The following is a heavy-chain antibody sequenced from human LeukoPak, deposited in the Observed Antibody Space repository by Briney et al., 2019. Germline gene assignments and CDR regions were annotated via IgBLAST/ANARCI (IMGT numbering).Heavy chain of an antibody. V-gene: IGHV3-30*02. CDR1: GFTFITYG. D-gene: IGHD1-26*01. J-gene: IGHJ4*02. CDR3: AKDHLKWELHPWFDY. Sequence: QPGGSLRLSCAASGFTFITYGMHWVRQAPGKGLEWVSFIRYDGSNKYYADSVKGRFTISRDNSKNTLYLQMNSLRAEDTAVYYCAKDHLKWELHPWFDYWGQGTLVTVSS. CDR2: IRYDGSNK.